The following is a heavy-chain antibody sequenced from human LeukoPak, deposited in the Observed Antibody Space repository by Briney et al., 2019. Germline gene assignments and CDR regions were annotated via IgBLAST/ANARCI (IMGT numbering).Heavy chain of an antibody. CDR2: IYHSGST. D-gene: IGHD2-15*01. V-gene: IGHV4-59*08. CDR1: GGSISSYY. CDR3: ARVVASTSIDS. J-gene: IGHJ4*02. Sequence: SETLSLTCTVSGGSISSYYWSWIRQPPGKGLEWIGSIYHSGSTYYNPSLKSRVTISVDTSKNQFSLKLSSVTAADTAIYYCARVVASTSIDSWGQGTLVTVSS.